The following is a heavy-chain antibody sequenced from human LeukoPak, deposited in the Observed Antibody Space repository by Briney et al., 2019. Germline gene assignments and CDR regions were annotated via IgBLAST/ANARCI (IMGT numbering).Heavy chain of an antibody. CDR3: ARDGGYGSGLFDY. J-gene: IGHJ4*02. D-gene: IGHD3-10*01. CDR2: IYSGGST. CDR1: GFTVSSNY. Sequence: GGSLRLSCAASGFTVSSNYMSWVRQAPGKGLEWVSVIYSGGSTYYADSVKGRFTISRDNSKNTLYLQMNGLRAEDTAVYYCARDGGYGSGLFDYWGQGTLVTVSS. V-gene: IGHV3-66*02.